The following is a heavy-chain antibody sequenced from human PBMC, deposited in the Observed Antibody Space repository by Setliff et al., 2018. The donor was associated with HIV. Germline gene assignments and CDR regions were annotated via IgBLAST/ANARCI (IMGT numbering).Heavy chain of an antibody. V-gene: IGHV3-64*02. CDR1: GFSFSRYA. J-gene: IGHJ4*02. D-gene: IGHD1-1*01. Sequence: GGSLRLSCAASGFSFSRYAIHWVRQAPGKGLQYVSAISSDGETTYYADSVKGRFTISRDNSKNTLSLQVNGLGPEDTAVYYCATARIPTGGTSTSFDNWGQGTLVTVSS. CDR3: ATARIPTGGTSTSFDN. CDR2: ISSDGETT.